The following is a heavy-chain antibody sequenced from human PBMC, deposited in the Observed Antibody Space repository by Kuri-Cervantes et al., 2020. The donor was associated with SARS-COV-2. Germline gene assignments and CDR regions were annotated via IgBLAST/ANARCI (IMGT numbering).Heavy chain of an antibody. CDR1: VDTPIELS. CDR3: ATGGPDGSGYYYVDYFTY. V-gene: IGHV1-24*01. D-gene: IGHD3-22*01. J-gene: IGHJ4*02. Sequence: ASVKVSCKVCVDTPIELSIHWVRQAPGKGLEWVGGFDPEDEERKYAQKFQARVTMTQEKSTGTAYMELRSLTSEDTDVYYCATGGPDGSGYYYVDYFTYWGQGTLVTVSS. CDR2: FDPEDEER.